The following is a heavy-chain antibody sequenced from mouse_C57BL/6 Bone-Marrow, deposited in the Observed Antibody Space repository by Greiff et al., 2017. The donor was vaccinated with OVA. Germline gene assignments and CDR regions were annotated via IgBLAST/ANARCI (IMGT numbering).Heavy chain of an antibody. CDR2: ISNLAYSI. CDR3: ARRITWGYAMDY. CDR1: GFTFSDYG. V-gene: IGHV5-15*01. J-gene: IGHJ4*01. Sequence: EVQGVESGGGLVQPGGSLKLSCAASGFTFSDYGMAWVRQAPRKGPEWVAFISNLAYSIYYADTVTGRFTISRENAKNTLYLEMSSLRSEDTAMYYCARRITWGYAMDYWGQGTSVTVSS. D-gene: IGHD1-1*01.